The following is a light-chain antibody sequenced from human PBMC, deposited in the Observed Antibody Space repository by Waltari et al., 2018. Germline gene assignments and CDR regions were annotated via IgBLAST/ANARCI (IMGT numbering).Light chain of an antibody. J-gene: IGKJ1*01. V-gene: IGKV3-20*01. CDR3: QHNVRLPVT. CDR2: NTS. CDR1: QSVGRS. Sequence: EIVLTQPPGTLSLSPRERATPPCRASQSVGRSLVWYQQKPGQAPRLVIYNTSTRATGIPDRFSGSGSGTDFSLTISRLEPEDFAVYYCQHNVRLPVTFGQGTKVEIK.